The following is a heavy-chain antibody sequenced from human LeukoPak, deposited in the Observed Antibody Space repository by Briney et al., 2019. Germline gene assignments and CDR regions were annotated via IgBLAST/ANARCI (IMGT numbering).Heavy chain of an antibody. Sequence: GGSLRLSCAASGFTFSSYAMSWVRQAPGKGLEWVSAISGSGGSTYYADSVKGRFTISRDNAKNSLYLQMNGLRAEDTAVCYCARSSTWLSYGMDVWGQGTTVTVSS. CDR1: GFTFSSYA. CDR2: ISGSGGST. V-gene: IGHV3-23*01. J-gene: IGHJ6*02. D-gene: IGHD6-19*01. CDR3: ARSSTWLSYGMDV.